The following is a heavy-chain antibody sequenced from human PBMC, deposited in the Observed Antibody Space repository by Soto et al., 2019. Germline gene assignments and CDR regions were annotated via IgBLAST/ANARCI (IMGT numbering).Heavy chain of an antibody. V-gene: IGHV3-48*02. CDR1: GFTFSSYS. CDR3: ARDRDSSGYDAFDI. D-gene: IGHD3-22*01. J-gene: IGHJ3*02. Sequence: GGSLRLYCAASGFTFSSYSMNWVRQAPGKGLEWVSYISSSSSTIYYADSVKGRFTISRDNAKNSLYLQMNSLRDEDTAVYYCARDRDSSGYDAFDIWGQGTMVTVSS. CDR2: ISSSSSTI.